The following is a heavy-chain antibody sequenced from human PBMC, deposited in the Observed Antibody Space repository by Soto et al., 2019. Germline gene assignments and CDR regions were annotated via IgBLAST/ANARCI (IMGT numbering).Heavy chain of an antibody. J-gene: IGHJ4*02. D-gene: IGHD4-4*01. V-gene: IGHV3-15*01. CDR2: IKSKTDGGTT. CDR1: GFTFSNAW. CDR3: TTGYSPTFDY. Sequence: XGSLRLACAASGFTFSNAWMSWVRQAPGKGLEWVGRIKSKTDGGTTDYAAPVKGRFTISRDDSKNTLYLQMSSLKTEDTAVYYCTTGYSPTFDYWGQGPLVTVSS.